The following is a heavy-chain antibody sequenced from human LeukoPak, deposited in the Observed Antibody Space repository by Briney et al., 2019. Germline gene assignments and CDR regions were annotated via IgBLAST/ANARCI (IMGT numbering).Heavy chain of an antibody. CDR1: GGSFSGYY. D-gene: IGHD3-9*01. Sequence: PSETLSLTCAVYGGSFSGYYWSWIRQPPGKGLEWIGEINHSGSTNYNPSLKSRVTISVDTSKNQFSLKLSSVTAADTAVYYCARSLRYLDKYYFDYWGQGTLVTVSS. V-gene: IGHV4-34*01. CDR2: INHSGST. CDR3: ARSLRYLDKYYFDY. J-gene: IGHJ4*02.